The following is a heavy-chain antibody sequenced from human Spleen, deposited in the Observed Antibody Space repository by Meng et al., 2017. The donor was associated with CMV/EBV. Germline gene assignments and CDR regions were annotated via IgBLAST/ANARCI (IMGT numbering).Heavy chain of an antibody. V-gene: IGHV4-34*01. J-gene: IGHJ1*01. D-gene: IGHD3-3*01. CDR3: ARAPGSFWSGYFQH. CDR2: INHSGST. Sequence: GSLRLSCAVYGGSFSGYYWSWIRQPPGKGLEWIGEINHSGSTNYNPSLKSRVTISVDTSKNQFSLKLSSVTAADTAVYYCARAPGSFWSGYFQHWGQGTLVTVSS. CDR1: GGSFSGYY.